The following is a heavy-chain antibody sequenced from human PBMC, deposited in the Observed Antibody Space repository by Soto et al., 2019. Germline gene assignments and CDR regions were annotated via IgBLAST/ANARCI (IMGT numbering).Heavy chain of an antibody. CDR2: ISYDGNNK. CDR1: GFTFSSYA. J-gene: IGHJ4*02. V-gene: IGHV3-30-3*02. Sequence: QVQLLESGGGVVQPGRSLRLSCAASGFTFSSYAMYWVRQAPGKGLEWVAVISYDGNNKYYADSVKGRFTISRDNSKNPMYLQMTSLSAEDTAVYFCANDIAMDLIEVPDYWGQGTLVTVSS. D-gene: IGHD6-19*01. CDR3: ANDIAMDLIEVPDY.